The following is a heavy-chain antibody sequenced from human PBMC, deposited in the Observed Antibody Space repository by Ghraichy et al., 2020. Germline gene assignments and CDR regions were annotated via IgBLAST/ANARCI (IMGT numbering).Heavy chain of an antibody. CDR2: IYYSGST. V-gene: IGHV4-39*01. D-gene: IGHD6-13*01. J-gene: IGHJ6*02. CDR3: ARHVDGKGSSSWPFYYYYGMDV. Sequence: SQTLSLTCTVSGGSISSSSYYWGWIRQPPGKGLEWIGSIYYSGSTYYNPSLKSRVTISVDTSKNQFSLKLSSVTAADTAVYYCARHVDGKGSSSWPFYYYYGMDVWGQGTTVTVSS. CDR1: GGSISSSSYY.